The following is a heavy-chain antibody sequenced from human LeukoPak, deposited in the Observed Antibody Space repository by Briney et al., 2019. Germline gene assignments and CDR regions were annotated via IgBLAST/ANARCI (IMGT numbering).Heavy chain of an antibody. Sequence: SETLSLTCTVSGGSISSGSYYWSWIRQPPGKGLEWIGYIYYSGSTNYNPSLKSRVTISVDTSKNQFSLKLSSVTAADTAVYYCARGPSMVSYYYGMDVWGQGTTVTVSS. CDR2: IYYSGST. V-gene: IGHV4-61*01. CDR3: ARGPSMVSYYYGMDV. D-gene: IGHD3-10*01. J-gene: IGHJ6*02. CDR1: GGSISSGSYY.